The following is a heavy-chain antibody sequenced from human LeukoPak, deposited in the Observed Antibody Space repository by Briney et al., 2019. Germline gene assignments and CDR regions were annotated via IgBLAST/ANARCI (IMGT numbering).Heavy chain of an antibody. Sequence: SGGSLRLSCAASGFTFSSYAMNWVRQAPGKGLEWVSAISSSGDNTYYADSVKGRFTISRDNSRNTLYLQMNSLRAEDTAVYCCAKRGSSWYYFDYWGQGTLVTVSS. V-gene: IGHV3-23*01. CDR3: AKRGSSWYYFDY. CDR1: GFTFSSYA. CDR2: ISSSGDNT. J-gene: IGHJ4*02. D-gene: IGHD6-13*01.